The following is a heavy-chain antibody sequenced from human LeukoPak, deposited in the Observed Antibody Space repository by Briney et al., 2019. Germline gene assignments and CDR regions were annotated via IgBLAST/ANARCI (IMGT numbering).Heavy chain of an antibody. V-gene: IGHV1-2*02. CDR3: ARDCGRSDGHNWFDP. Sequence: GASVKVSCKASGYTFTGYYMHWVRQAPGQGLEWMGWINPNSGGTNYAQKFQGRVTMTRDTSISTAYMELSRLRSDDTAVYYCARDCGRSDGHNWFDPWGQGTLVTVPS. J-gene: IGHJ5*02. D-gene: IGHD3/OR15-3a*01. CDR2: INPNSGGT. CDR1: GYTFTGYY.